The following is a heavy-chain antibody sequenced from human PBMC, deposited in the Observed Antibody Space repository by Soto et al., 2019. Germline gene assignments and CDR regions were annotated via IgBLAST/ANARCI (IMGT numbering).Heavy chain of an antibody. CDR3: TRAAIKGELLDY. CDR2: IWHDGSNK. D-gene: IGHD1-26*01. CDR1: GFTFNNYG. V-gene: IGHV3-33*01. Sequence: GGSLRLSCAASGFTFNNYGMHWVRQAPGKGLEWVALIWHDGSNKGYADSVKGRFPISRDNSKNTLNLQMNSLRVEDTAVYYCTRAAIKGELLDYWGQGTLVTVSS. J-gene: IGHJ4*02.